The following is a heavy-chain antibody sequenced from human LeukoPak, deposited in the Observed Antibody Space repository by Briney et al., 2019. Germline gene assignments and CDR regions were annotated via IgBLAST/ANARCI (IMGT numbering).Heavy chain of an antibody. J-gene: IGHJ2*01. CDR3: ARGRRKLFTYWYFDL. V-gene: IGHV4-34*01. Sequence: SETLSLTCAVYGGSFSGYYWSWIRQPPGKGLEWIGEINHSGSTNYNPSLKSRVTMSVDTSKNQFSLKLSSVTAADTAVYYCARGRRKLFTYWYFDLWGRGTLVTVSS. CDR1: GGSFSGYY. D-gene: IGHD4-23*01. CDR2: INHSGST.